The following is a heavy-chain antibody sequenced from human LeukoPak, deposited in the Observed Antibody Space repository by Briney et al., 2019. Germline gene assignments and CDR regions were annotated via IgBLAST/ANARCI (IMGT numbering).Heavy chain of an antibody. J-gene: IGHJ4*02. Sequence: SETLSLTCTVSGGSISSYYWSWIRRPPGKGLEWIGYIYYSGSTNYNPSLKSRVTISADTSKNQFSLKLSSVTAADTAVYYCARRGYSYGFDYWGQGTLVTVSS. CDR2: IYYSGST. V-gene: IGHV4-59*08. D-gene: IGHD5-18*01. CDR1: GGSISSYY. CDR3: ARRGYSYGFDY.